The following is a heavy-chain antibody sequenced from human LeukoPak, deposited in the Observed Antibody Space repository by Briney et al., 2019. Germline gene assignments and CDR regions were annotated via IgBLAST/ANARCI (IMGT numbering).Heavy chain of an antibody. CDR2: INHSGST. CDR3: ARAPIVVVVAATTWGYSYYYYGMDV. J-gene: IGHJ6*02. V-gene: IGHV4-34*01. D-gene: IGHD2-15*01. CDR1: GGAFSGYY. Sequence: PSETLSLTCAVYGGAFSGYYWSWIRQPPGKGLEWIGEINHSGSTNYNPSLKSRVTISVDTSKNQFSLKLSSVTAADTAVYYCARAPIVVVVAATTWGYSYYYYGMDVWGQGTTVTVSS.